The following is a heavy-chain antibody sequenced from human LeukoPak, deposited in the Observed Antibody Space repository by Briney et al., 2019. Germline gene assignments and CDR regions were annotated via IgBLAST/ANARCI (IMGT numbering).Heavy chain of an antibody. D-gene: IGHD1-26*01. V-gene: IGHV4-31*03. J-gene: IGHJ2*01. Sequence: EASETLSLTCTVSGVSISSGGYYWSWIRQHPGKGLEWIGYIYYSGNTYYNPSLKSRVTISVDTSKNQFSLKLSSVTAADTAVYYCSRHYYFNRWGRGTLVTVYS. CDR2: IYYSGNT. CDR1: GVSISSGGYY. CDR3: SRHYYFNR.